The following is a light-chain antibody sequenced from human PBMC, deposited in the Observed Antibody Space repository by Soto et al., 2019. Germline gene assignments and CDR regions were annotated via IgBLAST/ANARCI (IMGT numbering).Light chain of an antibody. J-gene: IGLJ1*01. CDR2: DVN. V-gene: IGLV2-14*01. CDR3: ISYTSSSTLVV. Sequence: QSALTQPASVSGSPGQSITISGTGTSIDVGGYNYVSWYQQHPGKAPKLMIYDVNNRPSGVSNRFSGSKSGNTASLTISGLQAEDEADYYCISYTSSSTLVVFGTGTKLTVL. CDR1: SIDVGGYNY.